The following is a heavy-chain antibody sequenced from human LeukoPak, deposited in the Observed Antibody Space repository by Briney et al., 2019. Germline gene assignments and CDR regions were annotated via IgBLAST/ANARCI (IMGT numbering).Heavy chain of an antibody. Sequence: GGSLRLSCTASGFTFGDYAMSWFRQAPGKGLEWVGFIRSKAYGGTTEYAASVKGRFTISRDDSKSIAYLQMNSLRTEDTAVYYCQVYTAMLSYGMDVWGQGTTVTVSS. CDR1: GFTFGDYA. CDR3: QVYTAMLSYGMDV. J-gene: IGHJ6*02. CDR2: IRSKAYGGTT. D-gene: IGHD5-18*01. V-gene: IGHV3-49*03.